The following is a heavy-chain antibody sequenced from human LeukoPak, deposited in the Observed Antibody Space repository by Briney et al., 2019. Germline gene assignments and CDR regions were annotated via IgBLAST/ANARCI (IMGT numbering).Heavy chain of an antibody. Sequence: GGSLRLSCAASGFTFSDYWMSWVRQAPGKGPEWVANIKHNGSEKYYVDSVEGRFTISRDNARNSLYLQMNGLRAEDTALYYCAREGILTGGGVDYWGQGTLVTVSS. J-gene: IGHJ4*02. D-gene: IGHD3-16*01. CDR3: AREGILTGGGVDY. CDR1: GFTFSDYW. CDR2: IKHNGSEK. V-gene: IGHV3-7*01.